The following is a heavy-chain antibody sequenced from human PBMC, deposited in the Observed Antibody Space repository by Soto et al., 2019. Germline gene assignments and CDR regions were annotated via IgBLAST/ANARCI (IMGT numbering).Heavy chain of an antibody. D-gene: IGHD3-22*01. Sequence: GGSLRLSCAASGFTFSSYSMNWVRQAPGKGLEWVSSISSSSSYIYYADSVKGRFTISRDNAKNSLYLQMNSLRAEDTAVYYCARLENYYDSSGYPASDEFDIWGQGTMVTVSS. CDR3: ARLENYYDSSGYPASDEFDI. J-gene: IGHJ3*02. CDR2: ISSSSSYI. V-gene: IGHV3-21*01. CDR1: GFTFSSYS.